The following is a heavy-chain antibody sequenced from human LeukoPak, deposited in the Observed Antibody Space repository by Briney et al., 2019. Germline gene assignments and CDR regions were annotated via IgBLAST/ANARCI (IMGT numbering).Heavy chain of an antibody. CDR1: GGSFTGYF. V-gene: IGHV4-34*01. J-gene: IGHJ5*02. CDR3: ASINNRFDP. Sequence: SETLSLTCNVSGGSFTGYFWSWIRQPPGKGLEWIGEVDHSGSANNNPALKSRVTISVDTAKKQFSLKLTSVTAADTAVYYCASINNRFDPWGEGTLVTVSS. CDR2: VDHSGSA. D-gene: IGHD2/OR15-2a*01.